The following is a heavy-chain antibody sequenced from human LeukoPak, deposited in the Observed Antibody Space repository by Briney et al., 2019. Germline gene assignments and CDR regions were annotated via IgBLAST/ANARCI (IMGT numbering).Heavy chain of an antibody. D-gene: IGHD2-2*01. CDR3: AREGTTVYYGMDV. CDR2: ISYDGSNK. Sequence: KPGRSLRLSCAASGFTFSSYAMHWVRQAPGKGLEWVAVISYDGSNKYYADSVKGRFTISRDNSKNTLYLQMNSLRAEDTAVYYCAREGTTVYYGMDVWGKGTTVTVSS. V-gene: IGHV3-30*04. J-gene: IGHJ6*04. CDR1: GFTFSSYA.